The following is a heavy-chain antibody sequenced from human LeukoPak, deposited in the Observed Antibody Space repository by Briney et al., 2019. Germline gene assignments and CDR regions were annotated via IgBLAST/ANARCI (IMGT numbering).Heavy chain of an antibody. D-gene: IGHD1-26*01. CDR3: ARAFRGHKWELPGPFDY. CDR2: INPSGGST. J-gene: IGHJ4*02. CDR1: GYTFTSYY. V-gene: IGHV1-46*01. Sequence: ASVKVSCKASGYTFTSYYMHWVRQAPGQGLEWMGIINPSGGSTSYAQKFRGRVTMTRDTSTSTVYMELSSLRSEDTAVYYCARAFRGHKWELPGPFDYWGQGTLVTVSS.